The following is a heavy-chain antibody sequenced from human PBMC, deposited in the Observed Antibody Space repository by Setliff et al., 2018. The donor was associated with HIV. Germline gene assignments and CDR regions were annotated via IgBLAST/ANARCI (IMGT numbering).Heavy chain of an antibody. CDR2: IGGDNANI. D-gene: IGHD1-26*01. CDR3: ARNIEWEPYAFDI. V-gene: IGHV1-18*01. CDR1: GYDFTAYA. J-gene: IGHJ3*02. Sequence: ASVKVSCKASGYDFTAYAISWVRQAPGQGLEWMGRIGGDNANIKFAQSFQGRVTMTTDTSTNTAYLELTSLRSDDTAVYYCARNIEWEPYAFDIWGQGTMVTVSS.